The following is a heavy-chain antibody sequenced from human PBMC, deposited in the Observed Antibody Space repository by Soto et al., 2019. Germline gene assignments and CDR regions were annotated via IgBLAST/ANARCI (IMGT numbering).Heavy chain of an antibody. CDR3: ARGSSWPIYYYYYGMDV. D-gene: IGHD6-13*01. Sequence: QVQLVESGGGVVQPGRSLRLSCAASGFTFSSYAMHWVRQAPGKGLEWVAVISYDGSNKYYADSVKGRFTISRDNSKNTLYLQMNSLRAEDTAVYYCARGSSWPIYYYYYGMDVWGQGTTVTVSS. V-gene: IGHV3-30-3*01. CDR2: ISYDGSNK. CDR1: GFTFSSYA. J-gene: IGHJ6*02.